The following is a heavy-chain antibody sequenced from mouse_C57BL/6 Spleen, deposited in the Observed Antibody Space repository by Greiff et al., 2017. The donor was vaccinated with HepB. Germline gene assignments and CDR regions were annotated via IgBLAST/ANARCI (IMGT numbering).Heavy chain of an antibody. V-gene: IGHV14-4*01. D-gene: IGHD3-2*02. Sequence: EVQLQQSGAELVRPGASVKLSCTASGFNIKDDYMHWVKQRPEQGLEWIGWIDPENGDTEYASKFQGKATITADTSSNTAYLQRSSLTSEDTAVYYCTLDSSGYEFAYWGQGTLVTVSA. CDR1: GFNIKDDY. CDR3: TLDSSGYEFAY. J-gene: IGHJ3*01. CDR2: IDPENGDT.